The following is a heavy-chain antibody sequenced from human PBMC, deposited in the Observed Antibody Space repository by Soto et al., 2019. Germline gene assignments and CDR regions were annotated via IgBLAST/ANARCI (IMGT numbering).Heavy chain of an antibody. V-gene: IGHV1-8*01. Sequence: QVQLVQSGAEVKKPGASVKVSCKASGYTFTSYDINWVRQATGQGLEWKGWMNPNSGNTGYAQKFQGRVTMTRNTSISTGYMELSRLRSEDTAVYYCARGDFHPIRGYSYCYGVYYYYGRDVWGQGTTVTVSS. D-gene: IGHD5-18*01. CDR2: MNPNSGNT. CDR3: ARGDFHPIRGYSYCYGVYYYYGRDV. J-gene: IGHJ6*02. CDR1: GYTFTSYD.